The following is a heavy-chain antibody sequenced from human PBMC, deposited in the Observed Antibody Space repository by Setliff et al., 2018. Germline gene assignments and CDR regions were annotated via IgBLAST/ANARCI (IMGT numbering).Heavy chain of an antibody. CDR3: ARRAFIETITGYCFDL. D-gene: IGHD1-20*01. V-gene: IGHV1-2*02. CDR1: GYNFPGYY. Sequence: ASVKVSCKASGYNFPGYYLHWVRQAPGQGLEWMGWISPHTGNTQYAQDFQGRVTMTRDTSITTAYMELSSLRSNDTAFYYCARRAFIETITGYCFDLWGQGTQVTVSS. CDR2: ISPHTGNT. J-gene: IGHJ4*02.